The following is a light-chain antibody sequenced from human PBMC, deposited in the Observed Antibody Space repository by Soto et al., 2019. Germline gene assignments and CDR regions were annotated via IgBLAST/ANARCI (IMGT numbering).Light chain of an antibody. Sequence: QSVLTQPPSASGTPGQRVPISCSGSSSNIGSNTVNWYQQLQGTAPKLLIYNNNQRPSGFPDRFSGSKSGTSASLAISGLQSEDEADYYCAAWDDSLNGLVFGSGTKLTVL. CDR2: NNN. V-gene: IGLV1-44*01. CDR1: SSNIGSNT. J-gene: IGLJ1*01. CDR3: AAWDDSLNGLV.